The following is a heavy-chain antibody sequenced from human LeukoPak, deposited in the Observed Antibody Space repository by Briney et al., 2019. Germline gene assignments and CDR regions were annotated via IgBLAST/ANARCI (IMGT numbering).Heavy chain of an antibody. J-gene: IGHJ6*02. CDR1: GYTFTGYY. D-gene: IGHD1-26*01. Sequence: ASVKVSCKASGYTFTGYYMHWVRQAPGQGLEWMGWINPNSGGTNYAQKFQGRVTMTRDTSISTAYMELSRLRSDDTAVYYCARVRDTTSYYYGMDVWGQGTTVTVSS. CDR3: ARVRDTTSYYYGMDV. CDR2: INPNSGGT. V-gene: IGHV1-2*02.